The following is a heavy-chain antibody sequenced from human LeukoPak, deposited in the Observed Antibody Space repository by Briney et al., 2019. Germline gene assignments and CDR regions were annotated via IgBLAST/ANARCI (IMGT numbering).Heavy chain of an antibody. D-gene: IGHD6-19*01. CDR1: GDSISSSSNY. CDR3: ARRGTSGWAYYFDV. CDR2: VYRSGST. Sequence: SETLSLTCDLSGDSISSSSNYRGWVRHLPGKGLEWIGSVYRSGSTYYNPSLKSRVTISVDTSKNQFTLNLTSVTAADTAVYHCARRGTSGWAYYFDVWGPGSLLTVSS. J-gene: IGHJ4*02. V-gene: IGHV4-39*01.